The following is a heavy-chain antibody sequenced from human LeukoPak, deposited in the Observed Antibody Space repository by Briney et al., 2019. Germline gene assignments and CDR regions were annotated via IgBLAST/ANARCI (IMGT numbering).Heavy chain of an antibody. Sequence: SETLSLTCAVSGGSISSGGYSWSWIRQPPGKGLEWIGYIYHSGSTYYNPSLESRVTISVDGSKNQFSLKLSSVTAADTAVYYCARGGYYYDSSGYYYSSYFDLWGRGTLVTVSS. D-gene: IGHD3-22*01. V-gene: IGHV4-30-2*01. J-gene: IGHJ2*01. CDR1: GGSISSGGYS. CDR3: ARGGYYYDSSGYYYSSYFDL. CDR2: IYHSGST.